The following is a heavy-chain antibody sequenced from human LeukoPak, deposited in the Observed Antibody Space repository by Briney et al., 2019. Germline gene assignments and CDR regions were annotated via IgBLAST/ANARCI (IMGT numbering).Heavy chain of an antibody. D-gene: IGHD4-23*01. CDR3: ATDRTVAASYWYFDL. V-gene: IGHV3-23*01. CDR1: GVTLSSFA. Sequence: GGSLRLSCAASGVTLSSFAMSWARQAPGKGLEGGSCISSSGSRDNTYYADSVKGRFTISRDSSKNTLFLHMNTLRAEDPAIYYCATDRTVAASYWYFDLSGRGNLVTASS. J-gene: IGHJ2*01. CDR2: ISSSGSRDNT.